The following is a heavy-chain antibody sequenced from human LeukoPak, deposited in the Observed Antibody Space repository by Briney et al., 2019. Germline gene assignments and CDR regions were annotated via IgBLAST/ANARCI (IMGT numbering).Heavy chain of an antibody. CDR2: LSCSGGST. V-gene: IGHV3-23*01. J-gene: IGHJ4*02. Sequence: GGSLRRSCAASGFTFSSYAMSWVRQAPGKGLEWVSALSCSGGSTYYADSVKGRFTISRDNSKNTLYLQMNSLRAEDTAVYYCAKGLVVGFDYWGQGTLVTVSS. CDR3: AKGLVVGFDY. CDR1: GFTFSSYA. D-gene: IGHD2-15*01.